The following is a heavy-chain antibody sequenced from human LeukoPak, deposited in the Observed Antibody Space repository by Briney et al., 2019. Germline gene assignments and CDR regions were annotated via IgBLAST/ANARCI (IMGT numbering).Heavy chain of an antibody. CDR1: GYTFTSYD. Sequence: ASVKVSCKASGYTFTSYDINWVRQATGQGLEWMGWMNPNSGNTGYAQKFQGRVTMTRNTSISTAYMELSSLRSEDTAVYYCARGHTEWLQYYYYYYVDVWGKGTTVTVSS. V-gene: IGHV1-8*01. CDR3: ARGHTEWLQYYYYYYVDV. D-gene: IGHD3-3*01. CDR2: MNPNSGNT. J-gene: IGHJ6*03.